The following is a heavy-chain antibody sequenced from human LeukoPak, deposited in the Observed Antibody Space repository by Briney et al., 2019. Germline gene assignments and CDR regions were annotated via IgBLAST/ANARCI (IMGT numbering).Heavy chain of an antibody. D-gene: IGHD3-3*02. CDR2: FDPEDGEI. CDR3: ATAELQTKALYCYYGMDV. V-gene: IGHV1-24*01. J-gene: IGHJ6*02. Sequence: ASVKVSCKVSGYTPTELTMHWVRQAPGKGIEWMGGFDPEDGEIIYAQKFQGRVTMAEDTSTDTAYMELSSLRSEDTAVYYCATAELQTKALYCYYGMDVWGQGTTVTVSS. CDR1: GYTPTELT.